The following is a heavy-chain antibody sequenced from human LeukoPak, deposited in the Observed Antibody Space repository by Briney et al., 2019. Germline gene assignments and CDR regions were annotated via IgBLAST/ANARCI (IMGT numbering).Heavy chain of an antibody. CDR1: GLTFSSYG. CDR3: ARDFGPDYYYYGMDV. D-gene: IGHD3-10*01. CDR2: IWYDGSNK. J-gene: IGHJ6*02. Sequence: GGSLRLSCITSGLTFSSYGMHWVRQAPGKGLEWVAVIWYDGSNKYYADSVKGRFTISRDNSKNTLYLQMNSLRAEDTAVYYCARDFGPDYYYYGMDVWGQGTTVTVSS. V-gene: IGHV3-33*08.